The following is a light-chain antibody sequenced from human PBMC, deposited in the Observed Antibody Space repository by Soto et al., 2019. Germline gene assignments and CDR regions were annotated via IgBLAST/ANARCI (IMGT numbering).Light chain of an antibody. CDR3: QQYNSYPWT. Sequence: DIQMTQSPSTLSASVGDRVTITCRASQSISSWLAWYQHKPGKAPKLLIYDAYSLESGVPSRFSGSESGTEFTLTINSLQPDDFATYYCQQYNSYPWTFGQGTKGEIK. J-gene: IGKJ1*01. CDR2: DAY. V-gene: IGKV1-5*01. CDR1: QSISSW.